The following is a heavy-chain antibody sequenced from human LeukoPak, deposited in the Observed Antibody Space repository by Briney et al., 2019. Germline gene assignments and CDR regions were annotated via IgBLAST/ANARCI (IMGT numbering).Heavy chain of an antibody. J-gene: IGHJ4*02. CDR1: GYTFTSYG. D-gene: IGHD3-22*01. V-gene: IGHV1-18*01. CDR3: ARDLGYDSSGPTQFDY. Sequence: ASVKVSCKASGYTFTSYGISWVRQAPGQGLEWMGCISAYNGNTNYAQKLQGRVTMTTDTSTSTAYMELRSLRSDDTAVYYCARDLGYDSSGPTQFDYWGQGTLVTVSS. CDR2: ISAYNGNT.